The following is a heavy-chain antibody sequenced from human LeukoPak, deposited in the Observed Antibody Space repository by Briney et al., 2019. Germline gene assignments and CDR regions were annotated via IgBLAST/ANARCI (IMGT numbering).Heavy chain of an antibody. Sequence: GESLKISCTGTGYNFASFWIGWVRQMPGKGLEWMGVVYPANSDTKYSPSFQGQVSMSADKAITTAYLQWRSLKASDSAIYYCAAASRYDSSSVYWGQGTLVSVSS. J-gene: IGHJ4*02. CDR3: AAASRYDSSSVY. CDR2: VYPANSDT. D-gene: IGHD6-6*01. V-gene: IGHV5-51*01. CDR1: GYNFASFW.